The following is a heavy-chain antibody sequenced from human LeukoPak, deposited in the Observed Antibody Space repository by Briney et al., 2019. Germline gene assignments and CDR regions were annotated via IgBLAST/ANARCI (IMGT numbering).Heavy chain of an antibody. CDR2: IIPIFGTA. J-gene: IGHJ1*01. CDR3: ARSSSDRLRYFDWYNFAEYFQH. D-gene: IGHD3-9*01. Sequence: ASVKVSCKASGGTFSSYAISWVRQAPGQGREWMGGIIPIFGTANYAQKFQGRVTITADESTSTAYMELSSLRSEDTAVYYCARSSSDRLRYFDWYNFAEYFQHWGQGTLVTVSS. CDR1: GGTFSSYA. V-gene: IGHV1-69*01.